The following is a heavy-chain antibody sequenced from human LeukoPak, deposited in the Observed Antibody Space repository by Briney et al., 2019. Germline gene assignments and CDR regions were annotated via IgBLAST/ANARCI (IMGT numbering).Heavy chain of an antibody. V-gene: IGHV3-30*18. CDR2: IPHDGGSE. J-gene: IGHJ4*02. CDR1: GFTFSRFG. CDR3: AKWEITLTL. Sequence: PGGSLRLFCAVSGFTFSRFGMHWARQAPGKGLEWLAVIPHDGGSEYYADSVKGRFTISRDNSKNTLFLQMNSLTVDDTAVYYCAKWEITLTLWGQGTLVTVSS. D-gene: IGHD1-26*01.